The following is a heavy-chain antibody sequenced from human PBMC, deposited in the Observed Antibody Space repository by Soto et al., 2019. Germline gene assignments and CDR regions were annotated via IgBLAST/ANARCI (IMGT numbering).Heavy chain of an antibody. CDR2: INAGNGNT. J-gene: IGHJ4*02. Sequence: QVQLVQSGAEVKKPGASVKVSCKASGYTFTSYAMHWVRQAPGQRLEWMGWINAGNGNTKYSQKFQGRVTITRDTSASTGYKELGSLRSEDTAVYYFARNGVGTYHFDYWGQGTLVTVSS. CDR3: ARNGVGTYHFDY. CDR1: GYTFTSYA. D-gene: IGHD1-1*01. V-gene: IGHV1-3*01.